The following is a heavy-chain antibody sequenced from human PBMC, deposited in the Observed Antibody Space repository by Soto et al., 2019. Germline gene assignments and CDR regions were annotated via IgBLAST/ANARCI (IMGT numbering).Heavy chain of an antibody. V-gene: IGHV3-7*01. CDR3: ARDPVDFDY. CDR1: GFTFSNFW. CDR2: IKEDGSEK. J-gene: IGHJ4*02. Sequence: ESGGGLVQPGESLRLSCAASGFTFSNFWMTWVRQAPGKGLEWVANIKEDGSEKNYVDSVKGRFTISRDNAKNSLYLQMNSLRAEDTAVYYCARDPVDFDYWGQGTLVTVSS.